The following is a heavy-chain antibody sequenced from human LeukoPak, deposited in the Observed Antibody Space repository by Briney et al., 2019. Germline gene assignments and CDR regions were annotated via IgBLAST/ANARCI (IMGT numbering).Heavy chain of an antibody. CDR2: VYYSGSI. CDR1: GGFISGYY. CDR3: ARVSLVRGAPDYYFDY. V-gene: IGHV4-59*12. D-gene: IGHD3-10*01. Sequence: SETLSLTCTVSGGFISGYYWGWIRQTPGKGLEWIGYVYYSGSINYDPSLKSRVTMSVDTSKNQFSLKLSSVTAADTAVYYCARVSLVRGAPDYYFDYWGQGTLVTVSS. J-gene: IGHJ4*02.